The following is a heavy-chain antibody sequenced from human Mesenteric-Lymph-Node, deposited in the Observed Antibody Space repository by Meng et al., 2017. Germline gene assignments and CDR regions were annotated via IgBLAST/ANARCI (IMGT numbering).Heavy chain of an antibody. CDR3: ARPPYYYDSSGYYDPFDI. V-gene: IGHV1-69*06. J-gene: IGHJ3*02. CDR1: GGTFSSYA. Sequence: SVKVSCKASGGTFSSYAISWVRQAPGQGLEWMGGIIPIFGTANYAQKFQGRVTITADKSTSTAYMELSSLRSEDTAVYYCARPPYYYDSSGYYDPFDIWGQGTMVTVSS. D-gene: IGHD3-22*01. CDR2: IIPIFGTA.